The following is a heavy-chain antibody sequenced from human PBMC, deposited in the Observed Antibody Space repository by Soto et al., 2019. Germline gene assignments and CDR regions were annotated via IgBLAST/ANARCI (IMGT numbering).Heavy chain of an antibody. CDR2: IDWDDDK. CDR3: ARGISGGNNWFDP. D-gene: IGHD2-15*01. Sequence: ESVPTLVKPRQTLTLTCTFSGFSLTTNGMCVSWIRQPPGKALEWLALIDWDDDKYYSTSLKTRLTISKDTSKNQVVLTMTNMDPVDTATYYCARGISGGNNWFDPWGQGTLVTVSS. J-gene: IGHJ5*02. CDR1: GFSLTTNGMC. V-gene: IGHV2-70*01.